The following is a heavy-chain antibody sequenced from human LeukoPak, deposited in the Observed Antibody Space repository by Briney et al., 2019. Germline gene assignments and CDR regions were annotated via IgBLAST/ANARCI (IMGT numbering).Heavy chain of an antibody. CDR1: GFTFSDYY. Sequence: GGSLRLSCAASGFTFSDYYMSWIRQAPGTGLECISYISSSGSTIYYADSVKGRFTISRDNSKNTLFLQMDRLRAEDTAVYFCAKRGVVVRVFLVGFHKEAYYFDSWGQGAQVTVSS. V-gene: IGHV3-11*01. CDR3: AKRGVVVRVFLVGFHKEAYYFDS. D-gene: IGHD3-16*02. J-gene: IGHJ4*02. CDR2: ISSSGSTI.